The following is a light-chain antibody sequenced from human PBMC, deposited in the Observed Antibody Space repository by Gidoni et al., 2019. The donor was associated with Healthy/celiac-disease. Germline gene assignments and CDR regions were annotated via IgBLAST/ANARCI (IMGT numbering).Light chain of an antibody. CDR3: SSYAGSNRV. V-gene: IGLV2-8*01. Sequence: QSALTQPPSASGSPGQSFTISCTGTSSDVGGYNYVSWYQQHPGKAPTLMIYEVSKRPSGVPDRFSGSKSGNTASLTVSGLQAEDEADYYCSSYAGSNRVFGGGTKLTVL. CDR2: EVS. J-gene: IGLJ3*02. CDR1: SSDVGGYNY.